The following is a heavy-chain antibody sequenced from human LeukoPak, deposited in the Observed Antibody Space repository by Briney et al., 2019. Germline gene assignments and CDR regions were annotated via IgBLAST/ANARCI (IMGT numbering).Heavy chain of an antibody. CDR2: ISSSSSYI. J-gene: IGHJ4*02. CDR3: ARGGDRSSGWYREFGY. D-gene: IGHD6-19*01. CDR1: GFTFNSHN. Sequence: GGSLRLSCAASGFTFNSHNMNWVRQAPGKGLEWVSSISSSSSYIYYADSVKGRFTISRDNTKNSLYLQMNSLRAEDTAVYYCARGGDRSSGWYREFGYWGQGTLVTVSS. V-gene: IGHV3-21*01.